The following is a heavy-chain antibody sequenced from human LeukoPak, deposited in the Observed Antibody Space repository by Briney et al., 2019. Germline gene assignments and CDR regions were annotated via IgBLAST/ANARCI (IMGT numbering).Heavy chain of an antibody. CDR2: INHSGST. J-gene: IGHJ4*02. CDR3: ASANDYDFWGGYYWD. V-gene: IGHV4-34*01. D-gene: IGHD3-3*01. Sequence: SETLSLTYAVYGGSFNGYYWSWIRQPPGKGLEWIGGINHSGSTNYNPSLKSRVTISVDTSKNQFSLKLSSVTAADTAVYYCASANDYDFWGGYYWDWGQGTLVTVSS. CDR1: GGSFNGYY.